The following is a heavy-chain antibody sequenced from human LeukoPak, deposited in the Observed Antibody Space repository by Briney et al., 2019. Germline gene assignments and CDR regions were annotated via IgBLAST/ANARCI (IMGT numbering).Heavy chain of an antibody. D-gene: IGHD6-13*01. Sequence: GVSLRLSCSASGLTFNNYAMTWVRQDPGKGLEWVSTISGSGDSTYYADSVKGRFTISRDNSKNTLQLQMIRLRVEDTAVYYCAKGFRGSWYGWSDPWGQGTLVTVSS. CDR1: GLTFNNYA. J-gene: IGHJ5*02. CDR2: ISGSGDST. V-gene: IGHV3-23*01. CDR3: AKGFRGSWYGWSDP.